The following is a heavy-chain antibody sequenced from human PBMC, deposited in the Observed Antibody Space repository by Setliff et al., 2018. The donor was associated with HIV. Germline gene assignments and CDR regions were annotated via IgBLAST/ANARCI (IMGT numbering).Heavy chain of an antibody. Sequence: ASVKVSCKASGYTFTGSYMHWVRQAPGQGLEWMGLINPSGGTTIYAQKFQGRVTMTRDTSTNTVYMEVTSLTSDDTAVFYCTTSVAGCPYWGQGTLVTVSS. CDR2: INPSGGTT. V-gene: IGHV1-46*01. CDR1: GYTFTGSY. J-gene: IGHJ4*02. CDR3: TTSVAGCPY. D-gene: IGHD6-19*01.